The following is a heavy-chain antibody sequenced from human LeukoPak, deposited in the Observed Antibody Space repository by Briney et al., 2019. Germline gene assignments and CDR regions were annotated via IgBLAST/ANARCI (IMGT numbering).Heavy chain of an antibody. J-gene: IGHJ6*03. V-gene: IGHV3-9*01. CDR2: INWSGDRI. CDR3: ARTTEGGYTYGYFYYYYMDV. Sequence: PGGSLRLSCAASGFTFDDYAMHWVRQAPGKGLEWVSGINWSGDRIGYADSVKGRFTISRDNAKKSLYLQMNSLRTEDTAVYYCARTTEGGYTYGYFYYYYMDVWGKGTTVTISS. CDR1: GFTFDDYA. D-gene: IGHD5-18*01.